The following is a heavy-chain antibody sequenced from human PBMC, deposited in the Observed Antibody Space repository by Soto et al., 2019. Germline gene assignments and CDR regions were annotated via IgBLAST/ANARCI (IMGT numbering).Heavy chain of an antibody. CDR3: ERGKLSDHVWGSYRYHFDY. D-gene: IGHD3-16*02. V-gene: IGHV4-39*06. CDR2: INYSGST. CDR1: GGSISGGSNY. Sequence: SETLSLTCTVSGGSISGGSNYWGWIRQPPGKWLEWLGEINYSGSTNYNPSLKSRVTISVDTSKNQFPLKLSSVTAADKDLYYRERGKLSDHVWGSYRYHFDYWGQGTVVTVS. J-gene: IGHJ4*02.